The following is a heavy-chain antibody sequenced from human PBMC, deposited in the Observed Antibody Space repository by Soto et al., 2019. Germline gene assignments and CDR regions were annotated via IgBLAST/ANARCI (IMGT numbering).Heavy chain of an antibody. D-gene: IGHD1-20*01. J-gene: IGHJ4*02. V-gene: IGHV3-23*01. CDR1: GFTFSTYA. Sequence: GGSLRLSCAAPGFTFSTYAMSWVRQTPGRGLEWVSGLFGNGGGISYADSVKGRFAISRDNSKNMLYLQMHSLRAEDTAVYYCAKDRQPDGIWPFDHWGLGTLVTVSS. CDR2: LFGNGGGI. CDR3: AKDRQPDGIWPFDH.